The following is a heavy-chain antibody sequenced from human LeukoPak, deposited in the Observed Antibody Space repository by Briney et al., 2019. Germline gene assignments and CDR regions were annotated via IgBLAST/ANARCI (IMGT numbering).Heavy chain of an antibody. D-gene: IGHD6-6*01. V-gene: IGHV3-23*01. Sequence: GGSLRLSCAASGFTFSSCAMNWVRQAPGKGLEWVSTISGGGGSTFYAVSVKGRFTISRDNSKNTLYLQMNSLRAEDTAIYYCAKMMWRSTSSYDYWGRGTLVTVSS. CDR1: GFTFSSCA. J-gene: IGHJ4*02. CDR2: ISGGGGST. CDR3: AKMMWRSTSSYDY.